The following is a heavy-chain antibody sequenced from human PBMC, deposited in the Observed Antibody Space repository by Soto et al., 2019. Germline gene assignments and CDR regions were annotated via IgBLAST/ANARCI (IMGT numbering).Heavy chain of an antibody. V-gene: IGHV3-30-3*01. CDR3: ARGVSGRWFDP. CDR2: ISYDGSNK. CDR1: GFTFSSYA. J-gene: IGHJ5*02. Sequence: ESGGGVVQPGRSLRLSCAASGFTFSSYAMHWVRQAPGKGLEWVAVISYDGSNKYYADSVKGRFTISRDNSKNTLYLQMNSLRAEDTAVYYCARGVSGRWFDPWGQGTLVTVSS.